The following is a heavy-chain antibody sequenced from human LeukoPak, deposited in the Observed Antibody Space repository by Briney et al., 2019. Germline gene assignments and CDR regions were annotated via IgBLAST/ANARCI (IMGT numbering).Heavy chain of an antibody. V-gene: IGHV3-74*01. D-gene: IGHD3-3*01. Sequence: GGSLRLSCAASGFSLSSCWMHWVRQVPGKGLVWVSRINGDGSTTNYADSVKGRFTISRDNAKNTLYLQMNSLRAEDSAVYYCASLVGGYYPPVEAFDIWGQGTMVTVSS. CDR1: GFSLSSCW. CDR2: INGDGSTT. J-gene: IGHJ3*02. CDR3: ASLVGGYYPPVEAFDI.